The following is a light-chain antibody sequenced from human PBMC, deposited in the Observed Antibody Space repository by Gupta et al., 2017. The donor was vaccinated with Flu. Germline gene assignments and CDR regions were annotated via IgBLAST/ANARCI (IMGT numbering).Light chain of an antibody. CDR3: QQSYNNPLT. V-gene: IGKV1-39*01. CDR2: AAS. CDR1: QNINSY. Sequence: IRMTQSPSSLPASVGDRVTITCRASQNINSYLNWYQQQSGKVPKLLIYAASSLQSGVPSRFSGGGSGTDFTLTISSLQPEDFATYYCQQSYNNPLTFGPGTMVDLK. J-gene: IGKJ3*01.